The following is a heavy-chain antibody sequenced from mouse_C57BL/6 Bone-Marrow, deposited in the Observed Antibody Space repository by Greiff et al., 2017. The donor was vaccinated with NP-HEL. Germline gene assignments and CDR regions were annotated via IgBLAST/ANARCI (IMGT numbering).Heavy chain of an antibody. J-gene: IGHJ4*01. CDR1: GYTFTNYW. CDR3: AKGPYYYGSSRGVRYYAMDY. CDR2: IYPGGGYT. V-gene: IGHV1-63*01. D-gene: IGHD1-1*01. Sequence: QVQLQQSGAELVRPGTSVKMSCKASGYTFTNYWIGWAKQRPGHGLEWIGDIYPGGGYTNYNEKFKGKATLTADKSSSTAYMQFSSLTSEDSAIYYCAKGPYYYGSSRGVRYYAMDYWGQGTSVTVSS.